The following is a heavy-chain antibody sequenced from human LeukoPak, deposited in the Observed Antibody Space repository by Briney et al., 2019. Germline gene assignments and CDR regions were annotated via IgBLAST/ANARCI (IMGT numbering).Heavy chain of an antibody. CDR2: ISGSGGST. CDR1: GFSVSSNY. Sequence: AGGSLRLSCAASGFSVSSNYMSWVRQAPGKGLEWVSAISGSGGSTYYADSVKGRFTISRDNSKNTLYLQMNSLRAEDTAVYYCAKKSGLWFGEFPFDYWGQGTLVTVSS. J-gene: IGHJ4*02. V-gene: IGHV3-23*01. CDR3: AKKSGLWFGEFPFDY. D-gene: IGHD3-10*01.